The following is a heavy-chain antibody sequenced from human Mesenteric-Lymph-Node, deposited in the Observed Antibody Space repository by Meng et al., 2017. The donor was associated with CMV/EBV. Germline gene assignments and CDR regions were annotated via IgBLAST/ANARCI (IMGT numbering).Heavy chain of an antibody. D-gene: IGHD2/OR15-2a*01. CDR2: INPNSGVS. V-gene: IGHV1-2*06. J-gene: IGHJ5*02. CDR3: ARDNVNPEGFDP. Sequence: QVQLVQSRAEVGKPGASVRVPCKASGYTFTDFYIHWVRQAPGQGLEWMGRINPNSGVSNSAQNFQGRVTMTRDTSISTAYMELGRLTSDDTAVYYCARDNVNPEGFDPWGQGTLVTVSS. CDR1: GYTFTDFY.